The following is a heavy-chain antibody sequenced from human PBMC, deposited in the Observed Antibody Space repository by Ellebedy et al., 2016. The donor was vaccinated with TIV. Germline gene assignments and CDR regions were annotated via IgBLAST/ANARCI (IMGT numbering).Heavy chain of an antibody. D-gene: IGHD4-23*01. Sequence: MPSETLSLTCTVSGGSINGSNYYWGWIRQSPGKGLEWIGSMSYSGSTYSNPSLKSRVSISVDTSKNQLSLRLSSVTAADTAVYYCARDGAGRWDYWGQGTLVTVSS. CDR2: MSYSGST. V-gene: IGHV4-39*07. J-gene: IGHJ4*02. CDR3: ARDGAGRWDY. CDR1: GGSINGSNYY.